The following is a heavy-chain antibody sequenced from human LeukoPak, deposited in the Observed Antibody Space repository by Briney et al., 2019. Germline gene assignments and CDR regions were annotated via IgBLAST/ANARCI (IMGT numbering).Heavy chain of an antibody. CDR1: GGSISSYY. J-gene: IGHJ4*02. Sequence: SETLSLTCTVSGGSISSYYWSWIRQPAGKGLEWIGRIYTSGSTNYNPSLKSRVTMSVDTTKNQFSLKLSSVTAADTAVYYCARDLHCSSTSCHENYFDYWGQGTLVTVSS. CDR2: IYTSGST. CDR3: ARDLHCSSTSCHENYFDY. D-gene: IGHD2-2*01. V-gene: IGHV4-4*07.